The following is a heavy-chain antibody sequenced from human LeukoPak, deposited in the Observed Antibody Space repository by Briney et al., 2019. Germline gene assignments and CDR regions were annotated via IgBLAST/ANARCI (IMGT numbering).Heavy chain of an antibody. Sequence: ASVKVSCKASGYTFTGYYMHWVRQAPGQGLEWMGWINPNSGGTNYAQKFQGRVTMTRDTSISTAYMELSRLRSDDTAVYYCARSDTAMRYYYYYYYMDVWGKGTTVTVSS. CDR3: ARSDTAMRYYYYYYYMDV. D-gene: IGHD5-18*01. J-gene: IGHJ6*03. CDR1: GYTFTGYY. CDR2: INPNSGGT. V-gene: IGHV1-2*02.